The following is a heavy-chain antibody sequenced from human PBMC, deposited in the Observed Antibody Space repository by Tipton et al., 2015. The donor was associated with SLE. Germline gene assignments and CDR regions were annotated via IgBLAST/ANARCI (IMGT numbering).Heavy chain of an antibody. Sequence: TLSLTCAVYGGSFSGYYWNWFRQPPGRELEWIGYIYHSGSTNYNPSLKSRVTMSVDTSKNQFSLKLSSVTTADTAVYYCARDLGAGWGGHWYFDRWGRGTLLTVS. J-gene: IGHJ2*01. CDR2: IYHSGST. V-gene: IGHV4-59*01. CDR1: GGSFSGYY. D-gene: IGHD3-16*01. CDR3: ARDLGAGWGGHWYFDR.